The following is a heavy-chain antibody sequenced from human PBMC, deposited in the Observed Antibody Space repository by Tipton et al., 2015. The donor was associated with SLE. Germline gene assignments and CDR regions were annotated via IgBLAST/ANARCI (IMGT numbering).Heavy chain of an antibody. J-gene: IGHJ6*03. Sequence: GSLRLSCAASGLTFGDSTMNWVRQAPGKGLEWVSSVSSSSSYTYYADSVKGRFTISRDNAKNSLYLEMDSLRAEDTAVYYCATDGFYGSGAGNSYYMDVWGKGTMVTVS. CDR3: ATDGFYGSGAGNSYYMDV. V-gene: IGHV3-21*01. D-gene: IGHD3-10*01. CDR1: GLTFGDST. CDR2: VSSSSSYT.